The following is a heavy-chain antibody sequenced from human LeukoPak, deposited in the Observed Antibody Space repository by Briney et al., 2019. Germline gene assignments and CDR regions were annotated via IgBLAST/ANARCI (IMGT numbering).Heavy chain of an antibody. CDR3: ASSGIAVAGT. CDR2: ISWNSGSI. D-gene: IGHD6-19*01. CDR1: GFTFDDYA. J-gene: IGHJ5*02. Sequence: GGSLRLSCAASGFTFDDYAMHWVRQAPGKGLEWVSGISWNSGSIGYADSVKGRFTISRDNAKNSLYLQMNSLRAEDTAVYYCASSGIAVAGTWGQGTLVTVSS. V-gene: IGHV3-9*01.